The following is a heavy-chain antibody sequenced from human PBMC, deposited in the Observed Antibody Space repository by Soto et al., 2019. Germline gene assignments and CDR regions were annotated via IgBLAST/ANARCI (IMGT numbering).Heavy chain of an antibody. Sequence: EVQLVESGGGLVQPGGSLRLSFAASGFTFSSYSMNWVRQAPGKGLEWVSYISSSSSTIYYADSVKGRFTISRDNAKTSLYLQMNSLRDEDTAVYYCARGLYYYDSSGYWGYWGQGTLVTVSS. J-gene: IGHJ4*02. CDR2: ISSSSSTI. CDR1: GFTFSSYS. V-gene: IGHV3-48*02. D-gene: IGHD3-22*01. CDR3: ARGLYYYDSSGYWGY.